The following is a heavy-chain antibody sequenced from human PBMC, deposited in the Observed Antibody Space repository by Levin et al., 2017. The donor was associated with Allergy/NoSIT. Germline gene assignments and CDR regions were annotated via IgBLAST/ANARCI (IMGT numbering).Heavy chain of an antibody. D-gene: IGHD1-1*01. CDR3: ARRGTRDYYYYMDV. J-gene: IGHJ6*03. CDR1: GYSFTSYW. CDR2: IYPGDSDT. V-gene: IGHV5-51*01. Sequence: PGRSLRLSCQGSGYSFTSYWIGWVRQLPGKGLEWMGIIYPGDSDTRYSPSFQGQVTISADKSISTAYLQWSSLKASDTAIYYCARRGTRDYYYYMDVWGKGTTVTVSS.